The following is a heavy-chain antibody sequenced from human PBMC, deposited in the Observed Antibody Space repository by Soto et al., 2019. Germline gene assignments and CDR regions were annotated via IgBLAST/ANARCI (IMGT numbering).Heavy chain of an antibody. CDR2: IYHSGST. D-gene: IGHD2-2*02. CDR3: ATRFYTSGVLFDY. J-gene: IGHJ4*02. CDR1: GGSISSGGYS. V-gene: IGHV4-30-2*02. Sequence: TLSLTCAVSGGSISSGGYSWSWIRQPPGKGLEWIGYIYHSGSTYYNPSLKSRVTISVDRSKNQFSLKLTSVTAADTAVYYRATRFYTSGVLFDYWGQGTPVTVSS.